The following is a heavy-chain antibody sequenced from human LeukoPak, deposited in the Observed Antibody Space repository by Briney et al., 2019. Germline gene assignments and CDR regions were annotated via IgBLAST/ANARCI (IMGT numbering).Heavy chain of an antibody. J-gene: IGHJ3*02. V-gene: IGHV1-2*02. CDR3: ARVPSIAAAGPI. CDR1: GYTFTGYY. Sequence: GASVKVSCKASGYTFTGYYMHWVRQAPGQGLEWMGWINPNSGGTNYAQKFQGRVTMTRDTSVSTAYMELSRLRSDDTAVYYCARVPSIAAAGPIWGQGTMVTVSS. CDR2: INPNSGGT. D-gene: IGHD6-13*01.